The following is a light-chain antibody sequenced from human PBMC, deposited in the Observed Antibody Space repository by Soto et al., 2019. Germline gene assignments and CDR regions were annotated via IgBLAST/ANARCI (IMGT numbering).Light chain of an antibody. CDR1: SSNIGAGYD. CDR2: DDT. Sequence: QSVLTQPPSVSGAPGQRVTISCTGSSSNIGAGYDVHWYWQLPGTAPKLIIYDDTKRPSGVSNRFSGSKSGNSASLTISGLQAEDEADYYCISYTGSSTSYVFGTGTKVTVL. CDR3: ISYTGSSTSYV. V-gene: IGLV1-40*01. J-gene: IGLJ1*01.